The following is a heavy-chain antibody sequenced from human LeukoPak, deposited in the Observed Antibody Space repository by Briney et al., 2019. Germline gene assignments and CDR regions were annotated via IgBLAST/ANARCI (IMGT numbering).Heavy chain of an antibody. CDR2: IYTSGST. V-gene: IGHV4-4*07. D-gene: IGHD3-3*01. J-gene: IGHJ1*01. Sequence: PSETLSLTCPVCGVSISSYYWNWIRQPAWKGLEWTGRIYTSGSTNFNPSLKSRVTMSVDTSKNQFSLKLSSVTAADTAVYYCARGGVVTQPGHFQHWGQGTLVTVSS. CDR3: ARGGVVTQPGHFQH. CDR1: GVSISSYY.